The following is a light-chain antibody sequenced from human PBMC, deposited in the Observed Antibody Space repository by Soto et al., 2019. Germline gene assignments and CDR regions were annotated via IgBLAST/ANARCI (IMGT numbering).Light chain of an antibody. J-gene: IGKJ1*01. Sequence: EIVLTQSPGTLSLSPGERATLSCRASQSVSSSYLAWYQKKPGQAPRLLIYGASSSATGIPDRFSGSGSGTDFTLTISRLEPEDFAVYYCEQYGMAPWTFGQGTEVEIK. V-gene: IGKV3-20*01. CDR1: QSVSSSY. CDR2: GAS. CDR3: EQYGMAPWT.